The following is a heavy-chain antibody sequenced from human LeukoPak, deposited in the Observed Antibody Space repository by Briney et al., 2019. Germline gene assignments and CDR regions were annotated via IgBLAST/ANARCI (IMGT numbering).Heavy chain of an antibody. CDR1: GGSISSGGYY. Sequence: PSQTLSLTCTVSGGSISSGGYYWSWIRPHPGKGLEWIGYIYYSGSTYYNPSLKSRATISVDTSKNQFSLKLSSVTAADTAVYYCAREISTYGSGSYSSRLDYYYGMDVWGQGTTVTVSS. CDR2: IYYSGST. D-gene: IGHD3-10*01. J-gene: IGHJ6*02. V-gene: IGHV4-31*03. CDR3: AREISTYGSGSYSSRLDYYYGMDV.